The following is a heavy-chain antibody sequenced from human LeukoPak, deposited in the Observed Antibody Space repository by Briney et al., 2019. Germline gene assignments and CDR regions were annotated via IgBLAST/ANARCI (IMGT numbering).Heavy chain of an antibody. CDR1: GSNFDNYW. CDR3: ARTRRGFSSGSRYYYYMDV. Sequence: PGESLKISFQGPGSNFDNYWIGWVRQLPGKGLEWMGIIYPGDPAAKYTPSFQGQVTMSADKSMSAFYLQWTSLKASDTAMYYCARTRRGFSSGSRYYYYMDVWGKGTTVTVSS. V-gene: IGHV5-51*01. D-gene: IGHD3-22*01. CDR2: IYPGDPAA. J-gene: IGHJ6*03.